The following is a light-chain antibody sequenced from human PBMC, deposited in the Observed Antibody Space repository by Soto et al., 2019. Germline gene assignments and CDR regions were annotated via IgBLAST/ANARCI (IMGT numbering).Light chain of an antibody. CDR1: QSISNY. CDR3: QQSYSTPRA. J-gene: IGKJ1*01. V-gene: IGKV1-39*01. Sequence: DIQMTQSPSSLSASVGDRVTITCRASQSISNYLNWYQHKPGKAPKLLIYAASSLQTGVPSRFSGSGSGTEFTLTISSLQPEDFATYYCQQSYSTPRAFGQGTKVEIK. CDR2: AAS.